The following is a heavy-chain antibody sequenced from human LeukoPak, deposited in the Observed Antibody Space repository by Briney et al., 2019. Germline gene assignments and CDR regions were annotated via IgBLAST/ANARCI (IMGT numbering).Heavy chain of an antibody. V-gene: IGHV3-53*01. J-gene: IGHJ6*03. Sequence: GGSLRLSCAASGFTVSSNYMSWVRQAPGKGLGWVSVIYSGGSTYYADSVKGRFTISRDNSKNTLYLQMNSLRAEDTAVYYCARGKLGGYSYGLLYYYYYMDVWGKGTTVTVSS. CDR3: ARGKLGGYSYGLLYYYYYMDV. D-gene: IGHD5-18*01. CDR1: GFTVSSNY. CDR2: IYSGGST.